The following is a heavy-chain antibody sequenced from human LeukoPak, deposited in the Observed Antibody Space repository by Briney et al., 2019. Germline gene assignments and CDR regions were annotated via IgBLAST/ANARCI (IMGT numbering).Heavy chain of an antibody. V-gene: IGHV3-48*04. CDR1: GFTFSSYS. CDR2: ISGRSSII. Sequence: GGSLRLSCAASGFTFSSYSMSWVRQAPGKGPEWVSYISGRSSIIYYADSVKGRFTISRDNAKNSLYLQMTGLRAEDTAVYYCARDQSGHIARGTDAFEIWGQGTMVTVSS. J-gene: IGHJ3*02. D-gene: IGHD1/OR15-1a*01. CDR3: ARDQSGHIARGTDAFEI.